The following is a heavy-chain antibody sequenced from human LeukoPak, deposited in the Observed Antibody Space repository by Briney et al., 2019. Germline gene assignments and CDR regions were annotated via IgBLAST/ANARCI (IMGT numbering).Heavy chain of an antibody. D-gene: IGHD1-26*01. CDR3: ARVLSGSYDNYFDY. V-gene: IGHV3-30*03. Sequence: GGSLRLSCAASGFAFSSYDMHWVRQAPGKGLERVAVISYDGSDKYYVDSVKGRFTISRDNSKNTLYLQMNSLKAEDAAVYYCARVLSGSYDNYFDYWGQGTLVTVSS. CDR1: GFAFSSYD. CDR2: ISYDGSDK. J-gene: IGHJ4*02.